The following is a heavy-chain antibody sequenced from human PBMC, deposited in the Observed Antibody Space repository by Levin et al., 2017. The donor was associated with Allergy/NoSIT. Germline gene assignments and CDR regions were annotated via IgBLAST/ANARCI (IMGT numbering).Heavy chain of an antibody. V-gene: IGHV4-59*01. CDR2: IYYSGST. CDR1: GGSISSYY. CDR3: ARGRRGSYDVDY. Sequence: PSETLSLTCTVSGGSISSYYWSWIRQPPGKGLEWIGYIYYSGSTNYNPSLKSRVTISVDTSKNQFSLKLSSVTAADTAVYYCARGRRGSYDVDYWGQGTLVTVSS. J-gene: IGHJ4*02. D-gene: IGHD1-26*01.